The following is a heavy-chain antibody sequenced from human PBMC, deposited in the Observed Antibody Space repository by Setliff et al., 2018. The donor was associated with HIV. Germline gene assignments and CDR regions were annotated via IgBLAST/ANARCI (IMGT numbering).Heavy chain of an antibody. V-gene: IGHV1-2*06. CDR3: ARDGYYDSSGYSAFDI. CDR1: GYTFTDYY. J-gene: IGHJ3*02. Sequence: ASVKVSCKASGYTFTDYYIHLVRQAPGQGLEWMGRINPNNGGTNYAQKFQGRVTMTRDTSISTAYMELGRLRSDDTAVYYCARDGYYDSSGYSAFDIWGQETMVTVSS. D-gene: IGHD3-22*01. CDR2: INPNNGGT.